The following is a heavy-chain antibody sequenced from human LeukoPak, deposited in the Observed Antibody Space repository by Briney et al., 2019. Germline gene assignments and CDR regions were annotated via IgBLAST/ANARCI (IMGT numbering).Heavy chain of an antibody. D-gene: IGHD6-19*01. J-gene: IGHJ6*02. Sequence: GGSLRLSCAASGFTFSSYAMSWVRQAPGKGLEWVSVISGSGGSTYYADSVKGRFTISRGNSKNTLYLQMNSLRAEDTAVYYCAKGYSSGYYYYYGMDVWGQGTTVTVSS. V-gene: IGHV3-23*01. CDR3: AKGYSSGYYYYYGMDV. CDR1: GFTFSSYA. CDR2: ISGSGGST.